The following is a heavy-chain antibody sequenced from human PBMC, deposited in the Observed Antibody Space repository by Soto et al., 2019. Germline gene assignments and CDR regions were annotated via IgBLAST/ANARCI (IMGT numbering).Heavy chain of an antibody. CDR3: ARARQMATIPYYFDY. J-gene: IGHJ4*02. CDR1: GYTFTSYG. Sequence: ASVKVSCKASGYTFTSYGISWVRQAPGQGLEWMGWISAYNGNTNYAQKLQGRVTMTTDTSTSTAHTELRSLRSDDTAVYYCARARQMATIPYYFDYWGQGTLVTVSS. D-gene: IGHD5-12*01. CDR2: ISAYNGNT. V-gene: IGHV1-18*01.